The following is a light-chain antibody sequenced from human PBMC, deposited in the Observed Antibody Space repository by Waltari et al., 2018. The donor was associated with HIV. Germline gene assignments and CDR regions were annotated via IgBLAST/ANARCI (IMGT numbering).Light chain of an antibody. Sequence: QYALSQPASVSGSPGQSYAISCTGGSGDVGSYNLLPWYQRPPGSAPKLIIYEATKRPSGVSNRFSGSKSGGTASLTISGLQADDEGHYYCCSYAGTVVFGGGTELTVL. CDR3: CSYAGTVV. V-gene: IGLV2-23*01. CDR1: SGDVGSYNL. J-gene: IGLJ2*01. CDR2: EAT.